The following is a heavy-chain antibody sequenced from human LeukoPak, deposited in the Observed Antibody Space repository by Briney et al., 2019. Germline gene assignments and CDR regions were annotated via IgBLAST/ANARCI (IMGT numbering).Heavy chain of an antibody. J-gene: IGHJ5*02. CDR1: GGSISSYY. V-gene: IGHV4-59*12. CDR3: AREQLGSWFDP. D-gene: IGHD6-6*01. Sequence: SETLSLTCTVSGGSISSYYWSWIRQPPGKGLEWIGYIYYSGSTNYNPSLKSRVTISVDTSKNQFSLKLSSVTAADTAVYYCAREQLGSWFDPWGQGTLVTVSS. CDR2: IYYSGST.